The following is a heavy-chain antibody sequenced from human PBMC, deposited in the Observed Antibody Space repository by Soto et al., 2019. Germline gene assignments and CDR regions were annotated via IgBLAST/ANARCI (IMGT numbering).Heavy chain of an antibody. Sequence: SVKVSCKASGGMFYSSAINWVRQAPGQGLEWMGGIVPLNGSPKYAQEFLRRGTISSRTPATTSYMHRSGLISEDTAVYYCSFAPSWTYRLTRYWGRGTKSTVSS. CDR1: GGMFYSSA. CDR3: SFAPSWTYRLTRY. J-gene: IGHJ4*02. V-gene: IGHV1-69*06. D-gene: IGHD2-2*01. CDR2: IVPLNGSP.